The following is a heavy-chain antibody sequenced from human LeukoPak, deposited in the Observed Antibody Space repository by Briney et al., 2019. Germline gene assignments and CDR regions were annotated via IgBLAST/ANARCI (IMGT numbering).Heavy chain of an antibody. CDR1: GGSISSGGYY. CDR3: AGRRIAAAALYGMDV. D-gene: IGHD6-13*01. Sequence: PSETLSLTCTVSGGSISSGGYYWSWLRQHPGKGREWIGYIYYSGSTYYNPSLKSRVTISVDKSKNQFSLKLSSVTAADTAVYYCAGRRIAAAALYGMDVWGQGTTVTVSS. V-gene: IGHV4-31*03. J-gene: IGHJ6*02. CDR2: IYYSGST.